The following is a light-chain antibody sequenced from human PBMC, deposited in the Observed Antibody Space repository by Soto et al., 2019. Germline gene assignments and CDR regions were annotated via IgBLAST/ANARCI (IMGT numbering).Light chain of an antibody. CDR2: GAS. CDR3: HLYKRSPYN. CDR1: QSVHNNY. J-gene: IGKJ2*01. Sequence: EIVLTQSPGTLSLSPGERATLSCRASQSVHNNYLAWYQQKPGQAPRLLIYGASTRATGISDRFSGSGSGTDFTLTISGLEPEDVGVFYCHLYKRSPYNFGQGTKLEIK. V-gene: IGKV3-20*01.